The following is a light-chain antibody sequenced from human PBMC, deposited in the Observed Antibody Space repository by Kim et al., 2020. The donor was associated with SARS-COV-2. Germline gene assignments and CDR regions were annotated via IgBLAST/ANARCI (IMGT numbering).Light chain of an antibody. CDR1: QSVSGSH. CDR3: QQYAASPFT. CDR2: DAS. J-gene: IGKJ4*01. V-gene: IGKV3-20*01. Sequence: LSPGERATLSCSASQSVSGSHLAWNQQKPGQTPRILIYDASSRVTGISDRFSGSGSGTDFTLTISRLQPEDFAVYYCQQYAASPFTFGGGTKLEI.